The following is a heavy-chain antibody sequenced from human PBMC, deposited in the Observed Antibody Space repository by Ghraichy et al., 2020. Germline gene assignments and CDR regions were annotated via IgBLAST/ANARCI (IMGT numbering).Heavy chain of an antibody. CDR1: GGSIGSTTYY. J-gene: IGHJ5*02. CDR3: ASEMTLSWFDP. CDR2: IYYSGST. V-gene: IGHV4-39*01. Sequence: SETLSLTCTVSGGSIGSTTYYWVWIRQPPGKGLEWIGTIYYSGSTYYNPSLKSRVTMSVDTSKNQSSLRLSSVTAADTAVYYCASEMTLSWFDPGDQGTLLLVS.